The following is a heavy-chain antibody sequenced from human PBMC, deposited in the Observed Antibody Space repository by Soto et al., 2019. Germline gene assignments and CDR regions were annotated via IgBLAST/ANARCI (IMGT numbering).Heavy chain of an antibody. D-gene: IGHD3-22*01. J-gene: IGHJ4*02. CDR2: IIPIFGTA. V-gene: IGHV1-69*13. Sequence: GASVKVSCKASGGTFSSYAISWVRQAPGQGLEWMGGIIPIFGTANYAQKFQGRVTITADGSTSTAYMELSSLRSEDTAVYYCARGYYDSSGYYDFDYWGQGTLVTVSS. CDR3: ARGYYDSSGYYDFDY. CDR1: GGTFSSYA.